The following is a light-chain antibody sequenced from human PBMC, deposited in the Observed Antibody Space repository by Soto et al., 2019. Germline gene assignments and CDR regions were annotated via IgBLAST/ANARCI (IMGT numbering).Light chain of an antibody. Sequence: ELVLTQSPGTLSLSAGERATLSCRASQSVPRSYLAWYQQKPGQAPRLLIYGTSSRATGIPDRFSGSGSGTDFTLTISRLEPEDFAVFYCQQYGSSITFGQGTRLEIK. J-gene: IGKJ5*01. V-gene: IGKV3-20*01. CDR3: QQYGSSIT. CDR2: GTS. CDR1: QSVPRSY.